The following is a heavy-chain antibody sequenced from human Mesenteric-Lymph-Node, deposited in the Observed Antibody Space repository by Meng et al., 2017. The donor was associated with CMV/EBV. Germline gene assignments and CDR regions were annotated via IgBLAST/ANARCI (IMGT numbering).Heavy chain of an antibody. D-gene: IGHD3-10*01. J-gene: IGHJ6*02. CDR1: GGTFSNSA. V-gene: IGHV1-69*05. CDR2: IVPIFRIT. Sequence: SVKVSCKASGGTFSNSAFSWVRQATGQGLEWMGGIVPIFRITKYAQKFQGRVTIITDEPSSPPYMELNSLRSDDTAVYYCATVGSWGYYTAHYYGMDGWGQGTTVTVSS. CDR3: ATVGSWGYYTAHYYGMDG.